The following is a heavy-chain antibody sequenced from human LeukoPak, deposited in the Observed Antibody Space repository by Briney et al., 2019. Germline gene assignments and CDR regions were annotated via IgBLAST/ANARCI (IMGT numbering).Heavy chain of an antibody. CDR1: GFTFDDYA. V-gene: IGHV3-9*01. Sequence: GGSLRLSCAASGFTFDDYAMHWVRQAPGKGLAWVSGISWNSGSIGYADSVKGRFTISRDNAKNSLYLQMNSLRAEDTALYYCAKGKSYIAARTFDYWGQGTLVTVSS. CDR2: ISWNSGSI. J-gene: IGHJ4*02. CDR3: AKGKSYIAARTFDY. D-gene: IGHD6-6*01.